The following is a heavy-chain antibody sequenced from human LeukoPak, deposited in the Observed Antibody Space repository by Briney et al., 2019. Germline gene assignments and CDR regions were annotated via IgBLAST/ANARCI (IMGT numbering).Heavy chain of an antibody. CDR3: VRDSGQLRKGTGDY. CDR2: INTDGSIT. J-gene: IGHJ4*02. V-gene: IGHV3-74*01. Sequence: GGSLRLSCATSGFTFSTYWMHWVRQAPGQGLVWVSRINTDGSITTYADSVKGRFTISRDNAKDALYLQMNSLRAEDTGLYYCVRDSGQLRKGTGDYWGQGTLVTVSS. CDR1: GFTFSTYW. D-gene: IGHD5-18*01.